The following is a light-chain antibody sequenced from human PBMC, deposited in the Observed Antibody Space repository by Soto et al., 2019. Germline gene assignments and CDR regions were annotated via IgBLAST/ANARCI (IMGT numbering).Light chain of an antibody. J-gene: IGKJ1*01. CDR3: QQYGSSGT. CDR2: GAS. V-gene: IGKV3-20*01. CDR1: QSVSNNY. Sequence: EIVLTQSPGSLSLSPGERATLSSRASQSVSNNYLAWYQQKPGQAPRLLIYGASNRATGIPDRFSGSGSGTDFTLTISRLEPEDFAVDYCQQYGSSGTFGQVTKGDIK.